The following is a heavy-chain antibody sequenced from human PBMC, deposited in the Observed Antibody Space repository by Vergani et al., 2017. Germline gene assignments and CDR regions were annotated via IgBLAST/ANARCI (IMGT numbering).Heavy chain of an antibody. CDR1: GFTFSSYG. D-gene: IGHD2-8*01. J-gene: IGHJ6*03. CDR2: IWYDGSKE. Sequence: QVQLVESGGGVVQPGRSLRLSCAASGFTFSSYGMHWVRQAPGKGLEWVAVIWYDGSKEYYADSVKGRFTISRDNSKNTLYLQMNNLSAADTAVYYCARSGYCAHGVCYMTYYYYMDVWGKGTAVTVSS. V-gene: IGHV3-33*01. CDR3: ARSGYCAHGVCYMTYYYYMDV.